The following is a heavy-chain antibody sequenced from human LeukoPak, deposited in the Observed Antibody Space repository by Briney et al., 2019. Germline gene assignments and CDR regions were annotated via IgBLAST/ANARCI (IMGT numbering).Heavy chain of an antibody. CDR3: ARLKIKQLVPVFDY. D-gene: IGHD6-6*01. V-gene: IGHV4-4*02. CDR1: GVSINNYNW. J-gene: IGHJ4*02. CDR2: IYYSGST. Sequence: SGTLSLTCVVSGVSINNYNWRSWVRQSPGKGLEWIGSIYYSGSTYYNPSLKSRVTISVDTSKNQFSLKLSSVTAADTAVYYCARLKIKQLVPVFDYWGQRTLVTVSS.